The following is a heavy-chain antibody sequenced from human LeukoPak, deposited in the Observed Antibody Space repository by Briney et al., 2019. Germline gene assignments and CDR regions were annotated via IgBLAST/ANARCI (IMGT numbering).Heavy chain of an antibody. D-gene: IGHD6-13*01. CDR2: IYHSGST. CDR3: ARSRIAAAGFSDY. V-gene: IGHV4-4*02. J-gene: IGHJ4*02. Sequence: SGTLSLTCAVSGGSISSSNWWSWVRQPPGKGLGWIGEIYHSGSTNYNPSLKSRVTISVDKSENQFSLKLSSVTAADTAVYYCARSRIAAAGFSDYWGQGTLVTVSS. CDR1: GGSISSSNW.